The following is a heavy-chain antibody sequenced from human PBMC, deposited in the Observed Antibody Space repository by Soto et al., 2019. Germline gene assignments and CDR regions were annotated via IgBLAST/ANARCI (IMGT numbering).Heavy chain of an antibody. J-gene: IGHJ5*02. CDR1: GYTFTSYY. CDR3: ARDYNTSWGGFDP. CDR2: IDPSDGST. D-gene: IGHD6-13*01. V-gene: IGHV1-46*03. Sequence: ASVKVPCKPSGYTFTSYYIHWVRQAPGQGLEWMGIIDPSDGSTTFAQKFQGRVTMTRDTSTSTVYMELSSLRSEDTALYYCARDYNTSWGGFDPWGQGTLVTVSS.